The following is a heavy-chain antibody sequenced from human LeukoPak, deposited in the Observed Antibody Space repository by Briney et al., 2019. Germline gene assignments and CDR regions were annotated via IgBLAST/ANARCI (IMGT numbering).Heavy chain of an antibody. V-gene: IGHV3-23*01. CDR2: ISGSGGST. D-gene: IGHD2-15*01. CDR1: GFTFSSYA. J-gene: IGHJ1*01. Sequence: PGGSLRLSCAASGFTFSSYAMSWVRQAPGKGLEWVSAISGSGGSTYYADSVKGRFTISRDNSKNTLYLHMNSLRAEDTAVYYCAKPRGYCSGGSCYSAEYFQHWGQGTLVTVSS. CDR3: AKPRGYCSGGSCYSAEYFQH.